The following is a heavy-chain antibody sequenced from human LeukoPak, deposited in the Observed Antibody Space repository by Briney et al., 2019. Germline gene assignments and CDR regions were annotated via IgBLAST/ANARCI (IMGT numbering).Heavy chain of an antibody. Sequence: ASVKVSRTPSGYSLTRYGFTCGPGAPEQGVERRGWVSAYVGRTNTAQKIRGRVTMTTDAAKNTVYMELRNVRFDGTAVYYCAGGGREGMDFWGQGTTVTVSS. D-gene: IGHD1-26*01. J-gene: IGHJ6*02. CDR1: GYSLTRYG. V-gene: IGHV1-18*01. CDR3: AGGGREGMDF. CDR2: VSAYVGRT.